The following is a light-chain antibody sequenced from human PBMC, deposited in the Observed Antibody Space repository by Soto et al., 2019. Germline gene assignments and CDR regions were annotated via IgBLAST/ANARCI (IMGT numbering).Light chain of an antibody. Sequence: QSVLTQPPSVSGSPGQSVTISCTGTSSDVGSYNRVSWYQQPPGTAPKLMIYEVSNRPSGVPDRFSGSKSGNTASLTISGLQAEDEADYYCSSYTSSSTYVFGTGTKLTVI. J-gene: IGLJ1*01. CDR2: EVS. CDR1: SSDVGSYNR. CDR3: SSYTSSSTYV. V-gene: IGLV2-18*02.